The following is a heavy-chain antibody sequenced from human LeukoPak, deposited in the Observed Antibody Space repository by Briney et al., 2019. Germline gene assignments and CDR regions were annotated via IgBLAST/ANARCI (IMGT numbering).Heavy chain of an antibody. CDR3: ARVKCSSASCYALDY. D-gene: IGHD2-2*01. Sequence: GASVKVSCKASGYTFTGYYMHWVRQAPGQGLESMGWINPNRGGTNYAQKFQGRVTMTRDTSISTAYMELSRLRSDDTAVYYCARVKCSSASCYALDYWGQGTLVTVSS. V-gene: IGHV1-2*02. CDR1: GYTFTGYY. CDR2: INPNRGGT. J-gene: IGHJ4*02.